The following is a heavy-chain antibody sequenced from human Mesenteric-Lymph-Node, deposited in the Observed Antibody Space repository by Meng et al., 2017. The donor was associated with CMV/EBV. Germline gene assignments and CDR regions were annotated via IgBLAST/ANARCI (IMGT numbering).Heavy chain of an antibody. D-gene: IGHD3-3*01. J-gene: IGHJ6*02. CDR1: GFTFRSYL. Sequence: GGSLRLSCTGSGFTFRSYLMNWVRQAPGKGLEWVAGASAGGGSRFFADSVKGRFTISRDNSKSTLYLQMNSLRAEDTAIYYCAKDSSSDFWSTYYSFYHYGMDVWGQGTTVTVSS. CDR3: AKDSSSDFWSTYYSFYHYGMDV. V-gene: IGHV3-23*01. CDR2: ASAGGGSR.